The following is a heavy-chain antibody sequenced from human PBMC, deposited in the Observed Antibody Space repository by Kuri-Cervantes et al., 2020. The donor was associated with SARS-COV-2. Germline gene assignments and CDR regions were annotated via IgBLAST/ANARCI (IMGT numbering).Heavy chain of an antibody. CDR2: INYSGTA. Sequence: GSLRLSCAVYGGSFSDNHWTWVRQPPGKGLEWFGEINYSGTANYNPSLKSRVTMSVDTSKNQFSLNLTSVTAADTAVYYCARLRRHNKAWSVAGYYMDVWGKGTTVTVSS. V-gene: IGHV4-34*01. J-gene: IGHJ6*03. CDR3: ARLRRHNKAWSVAGYYMDV. D-gene: IGHD1-14*01. CDR1: GGSFSDNH.